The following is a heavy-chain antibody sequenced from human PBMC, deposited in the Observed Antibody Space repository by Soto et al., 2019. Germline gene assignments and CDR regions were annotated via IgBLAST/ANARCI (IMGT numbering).Heavy chain of an antibody. V-gene: IGHV3-23*01. Sequence: HPGGSLRLSCAASGFTFSSYAMSWVRQAPGKGLEWVSAISGSGGSTYYAESVKGRFTISRDNSKNTLYLQMNSLRAEDTAVYYCAKEGGYCSSTSCYGRVYYWGQGTLVTVSS. J-gene: IGHJ4*02. D-gene: IGHD2-2*03. CDR2: ISGSGGST. CDR3: AKEGGYCSSTSCYGRVYY. CDR1: GFTFSSYA.